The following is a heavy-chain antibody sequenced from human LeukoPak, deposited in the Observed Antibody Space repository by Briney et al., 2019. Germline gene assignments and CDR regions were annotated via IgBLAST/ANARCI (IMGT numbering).Heavy chain of an antibody. Sequence: SETLSLTCTVSGSSISSYYWSWIRQPPGKGLEWIGYIYYSGSTNYNPSLKSRVTISVDTSKNQFSLKLSSVTAADTAVYYCARDRAGYSSSSAFHIWGQGTMVTVSS. V-gene: IGHV4-59*01. CDR3: ARDRAGYSSSSAFHI. J-gene: IGHJ3*02. CDR2: IYYSGST. D-gene: IGHD6-13*01. CDR1: GSSISSYY.